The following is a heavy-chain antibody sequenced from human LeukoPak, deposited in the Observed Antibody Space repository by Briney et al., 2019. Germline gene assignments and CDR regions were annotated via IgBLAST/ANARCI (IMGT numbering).Heavy chain of an antibody. CDR2: ISYDGSDK. CDR1: GYTFSSYG. D-gene: IGHD3-22*01. V-gene: IGHV3-30*18. Sequence: GGSLRLSCVASGYTFSSYGMHWVRQAPGKGLEWVAVISYDGSDKNYADSVKGRFTISRDNSKNTLYLQMNSLRAEDTAVYYCAKLHYYDSSGPGPFDIWGQGTMVTVSS. J-gene: IGHJ3*02. CDR3: AKLHYYDSSGPGPFDI.